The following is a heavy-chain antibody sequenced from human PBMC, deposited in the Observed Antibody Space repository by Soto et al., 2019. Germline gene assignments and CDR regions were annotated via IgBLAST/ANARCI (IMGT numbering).Heavy chain of an antibody. J-gene: IGHJ6*02. D-gene: IGHD2-2*01. CDR3: ASRPSYCSSTSCYVHYYYGMDV. Sequence: QVQLQESGPGLVKPSQTLSLTCTVSGGSISSGGYYWSWIRQHPGKGLEWIGYIYYSGSTYYNPFLKSRVTISVDTSKSQFSLKLSSVTAADTAVYYCASRPSYCSSTSCYVHYYYGMDVWGQGSTFTVSS. CDR2: IYYSGST. V-gene: IGHV4-31*03. CDR1: GGSISSGGYY.